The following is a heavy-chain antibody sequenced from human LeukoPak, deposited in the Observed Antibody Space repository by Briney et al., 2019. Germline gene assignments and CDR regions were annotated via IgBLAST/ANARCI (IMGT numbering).Heavy chain of an antibody. D-gene: IGHD3-16*01. Sequence: PGGSLRLSCAASGFTFSSYAMNWVRQAPGKGLEWVSYISSSSSTIYYADSVKGRFTISRDNAKNSLYLQMNSLRDEDTAVYYCARELFSSDYIWGSYYHQFDYWGQGTLVTVSS. CDR2: ISSSSSTI. V-gene: IGHV3-48*02. CDR3: ARELFSSDYIWGSYYHQFDY. J-gene: IGHJ4*02. CDR1: GFTFSSYA.